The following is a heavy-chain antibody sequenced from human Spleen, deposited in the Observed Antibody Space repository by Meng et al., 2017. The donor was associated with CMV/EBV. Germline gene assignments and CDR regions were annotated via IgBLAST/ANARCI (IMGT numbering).Heavy chain of an antibody. J-gene: IGHJ4*02. D-gene: IGHD1-26*01. V-gene: IGHV3-30-3*01. CDR1: GFTFSSYA. CDR3: ACGSYRGYFDY. CDR2: ISYDGSNK. Sequence: GGSLRLSCAASGFTFSSYAMHWVRQAPGKGLERVAVISYDGSNKYYADSVKGRFTISRDNSKNTLYLQMNSLRAEDTAVYYCACGSYRGYFDYWGQGTLVTVSS.